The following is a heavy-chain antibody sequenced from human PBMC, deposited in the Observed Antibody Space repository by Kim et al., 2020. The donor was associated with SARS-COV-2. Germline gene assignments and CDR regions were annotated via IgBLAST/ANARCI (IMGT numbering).Heavy chain of an antibody. Sequence: KPSLKSRDTITVDTSKKQFSLKLCSVTAADTAVYYCARSLRGSGSYYFDYWGQGTLVTVSS. D-gene: IGHD3-10*01. CDR3: ARSLRGSGSYYFDY. J-gene: IGHJ4*02. V-gene: IGHV4-34*01.